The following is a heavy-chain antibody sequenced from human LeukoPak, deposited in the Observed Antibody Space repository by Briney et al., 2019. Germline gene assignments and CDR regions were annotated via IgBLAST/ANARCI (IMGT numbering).Heavy chain of an antibody. CDR2: IYYSGST. D-gene: IGHD3-22*01. J-gene: IGHJ4*02. CDR1: GGSISSGGYY. V-gene: IGHV4-31*03. CDR3: ARGYDSSGYYYDY. Sequence: SETLFLTCTVSGGSISSGGYYWSWIRQHPGKGLEWIGYIYYSGSTYYNPSLKSRVTISVDTSKNQFSLKLSSVTAADTAVYYCARGYDSSGYYYDYWGQGTLVTVSS.